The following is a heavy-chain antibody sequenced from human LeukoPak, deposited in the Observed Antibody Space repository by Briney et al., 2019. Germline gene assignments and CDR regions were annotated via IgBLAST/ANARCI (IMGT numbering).Heavy chain of an antibody. CDR1: GFTFSSYA. CDR2: ISYDGSNK. Sequence: GGFLRLSCAASGFTFSSYAMHWVRQAPGKGLEWVAVISYDGSNKYYADSVKGRFTISRDNSKNTLYLQMNSLRAEDTAVYYCARGGELLWFGELPGYFDYWGQGTLVTVSS. D-gene: IGHD3-10*01. V-gene: IGHV3-30-3*01. CDR3: ARGGELLWFGELPGYFDY. J-gene: IGHJ4*02.